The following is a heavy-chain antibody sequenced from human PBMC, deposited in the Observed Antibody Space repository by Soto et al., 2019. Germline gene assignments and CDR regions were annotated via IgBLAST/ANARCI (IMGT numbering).Heavy chain of an antibody. CDR2: IYYSGST. V-gene: IGHV4-59*08. CDR3: ARRWGRTFDY. J-gene: IGHJ4*02. Sequence: QVQLQESGPGLVKPSETLSLTCTVSGGSISSYYWSWIRQPPGKGLECIGYIYYSGSTNYNPSLKSRVTLSVDTSKNQFSLKLSSVTAADTAVYYCARRWGRTFDYWGQGTLVTVSS. CDR1: GGSISSYY. D-gene: IGHD1-26*01.